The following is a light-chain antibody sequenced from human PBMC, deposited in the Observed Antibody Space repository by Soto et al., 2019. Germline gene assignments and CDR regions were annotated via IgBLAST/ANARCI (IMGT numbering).Light chain of an antibody. V-gene: IGKV3-11*01. J-gene: IGKJ5*01. Sequence: EIVVTQSPGPLSLSPGERATLSCRASQSVSNNYLAWYQQKPGQAPRLLIYDASNRATGIPARFSGSGSGTDFTLTISSLEPEDFALYYCQQRNNWPITFGQGTRLDIK. CDR2: DAS. CDR1: QSVSNNY. CDR3: QQRNNWPIT.